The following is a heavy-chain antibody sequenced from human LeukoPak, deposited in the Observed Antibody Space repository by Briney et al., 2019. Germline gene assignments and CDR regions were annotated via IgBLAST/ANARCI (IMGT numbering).Heavy chain of an antibody. V-gene: IGHV3-53*01. J-gene: IGHJ4*02. D-gene: IGHD4-17*01. CDR1: GFTVTDNY. CDR2: IYPDGRT. CDR3: ARTNPVYGDYDY. Sequence: GGSLRLSCAVSGFTVTDNYMSWVRQAPGKGLQWVSVIYPDGRTYYADSVKGRFTTSRDVSRNTLLLQMNSLRPDDTAVHYCARTNPVYGDYDYWGQGTLVTVSS.